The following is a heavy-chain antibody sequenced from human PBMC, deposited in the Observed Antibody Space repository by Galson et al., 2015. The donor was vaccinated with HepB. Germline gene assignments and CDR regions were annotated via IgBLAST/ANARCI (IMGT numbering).Heavy chain of an antibody. CDR1: GFTFSSYA. V-gene: IGHV3-23*01. CDR3: AKDSYYYDSSGYDY. CDR2: ISGSGGST. Sequence: SLRLSCAASGFTFSSYAMSWVRQAPGKGLEWVSAISGSGGSTYYADSVKGRFTISRDNSKNTLYLQMNSLRAEDTAVYYCAKDSYYYDSSGYDYWGQGTLVTVSS. J-gene: IGHJ4*02. D-gene: IGHD3-22*01.